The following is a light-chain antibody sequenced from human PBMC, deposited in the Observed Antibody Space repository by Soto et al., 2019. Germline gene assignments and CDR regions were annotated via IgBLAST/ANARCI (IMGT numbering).Light chain of an antibody. CDR3: QQWRA. J-gene: IGKJ5*01. CDR2: DAS. Sequence: EIVLTQSPATLSLSPGERATLSCRASQSVSSYLAWYQQKPGQAPRLLIYDASNRATGIPARFSGSGSGTDFTLTISSLEPEDFAVYYCQQWRAFGQGTHWRL. V-gene: IGKV3-11*01. CDR1: QSVSSY.